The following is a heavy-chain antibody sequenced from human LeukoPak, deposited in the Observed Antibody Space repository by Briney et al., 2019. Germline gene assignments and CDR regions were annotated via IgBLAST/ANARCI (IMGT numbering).Heavy chain of an antibody. CDR1: GGTFSSYA. D-gene: IGHD6-19*01. V-gene: IGHV1-69*05. J-gene: IGHJ4*02. Sequence: KVSCNASGGTFSSYAISWVRHAPGQGVEWMGRIISIFGTANYAQKFQGSVTTTTDESTNTANMELRSLRSEDTAVYYCARGNWDSSGWYYDYWGQGTLVTVSS. CDR2: IISIFGTA. CDR3: ARGNWDSSGWYYDY.